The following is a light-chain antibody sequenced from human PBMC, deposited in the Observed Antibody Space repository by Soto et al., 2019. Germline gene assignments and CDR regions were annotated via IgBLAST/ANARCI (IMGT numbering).Light chain of an antibody. J-gene: IGKJ4*02. V-gene: IGKV1-5*03. Sequence: DIQMTQSPSSLSASVGDRVTITCRASQNIRSWLAWYQQKPGKAPRLLIYKASSLEGGVPSRFSGSGSGTEFTLTISSLQPDDSATYYCQQYDSSSTFGGGTKVDI. CDR2: KAS. CDR3: QQYDSSST. CDR1: QNIRSW.